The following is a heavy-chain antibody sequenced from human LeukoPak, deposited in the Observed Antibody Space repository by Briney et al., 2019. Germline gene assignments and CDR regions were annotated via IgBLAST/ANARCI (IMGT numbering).Heavy chain of an antibody. D-gene: IGHD2-15*01. CDR1: GFTFATDS. CDR3: AKSEGGYSSGFFGT. V-gene: IGHV3-21*01. Sequence: GGSLRLSCAASGFTFATDSMNWVRQAPGKALEWVSSISSSSYHIFYADSVKGRFTISRDNAKNSLYLQMNSLRAEDTAVYYCAKSEGGYSSGFFGTWGQGTMVTVSS. CDR2: ISSSSYHI. J-gene: IGHJ3*01.